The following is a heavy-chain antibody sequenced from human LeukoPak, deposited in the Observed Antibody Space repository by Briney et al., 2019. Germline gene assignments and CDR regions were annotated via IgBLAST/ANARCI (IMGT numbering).Heavy chain of an antibody. J-gene: IGHJ4*02. CDR3: ARDLMT. V-gene: IGHV4-34*01. Sequence: SETLSLTCAVSGGSFSGIYWTWIRQPPGKGLEWIGEITYSGSIYYNPSLKSRVTISVDTSKNQFSLKWNSVTAADTAVYYCARDLMTWGQGTLVTVSS. CDR2: ITYSGSI. CDR1: GGSFSGIY.